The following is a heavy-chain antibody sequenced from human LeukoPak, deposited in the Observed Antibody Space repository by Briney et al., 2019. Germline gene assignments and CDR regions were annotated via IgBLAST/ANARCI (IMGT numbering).Heavy chain of an antibody. CDR2: INPNSGGT. V-gene: IGHV1-2*02. D-gene: IGHD3-3*01. CDR3: ARVGPCYDFSRYYFDY. J-gene: IGHJ4*02. CDR1: GYTFTGYY. Sequence: ASVKVSCKASGYTFTGYYMHWVRQAPGQGLEWMGWINPNSGGTNYAQKFQGRVTMTRDTSISTAYMELSRLRSDDTAVYYCARVGPCYDFSRYYFDYWGQGTLVTVSS.